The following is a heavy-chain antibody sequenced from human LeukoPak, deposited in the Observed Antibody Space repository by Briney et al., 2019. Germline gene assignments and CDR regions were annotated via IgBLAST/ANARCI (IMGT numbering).Heavy chain of an antibody. V-gene: IGHV3-21*01. Sequence: GGSLRLSWAASGFTFSSYSMNWVRQAPGKGLEWVSSISISSSYIYYADSVKGRFTISRDNAKNSLYLQMHSPRAEDTAVYYCARRYCSSTSCYTRRGYYYMDVWGKGTTVTVSS. CDR3: ARRYCSSTSCYTRRGYYYMDV. CDR2: ISISSSYI. D-gene: IGHD2-2*02. J-gene: IGHJ6*03. CDR1: GFTFSSYS.